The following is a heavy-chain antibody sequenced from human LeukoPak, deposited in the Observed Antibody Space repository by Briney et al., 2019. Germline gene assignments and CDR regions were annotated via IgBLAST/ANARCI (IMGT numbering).Heavy chain of an antibody. CDR1: GYTFTSYD. D-gene: IGHD3-10*01. V-gene: IGHV1-8*01. CDR3: ARGIDYGSGSRYYYGMDV. J-gene: IGHJ6*02. CDR2: MNPNSGNT. Sequence: GASVKVSCKASGYTFTSYDINWVRQATGQGLEWMGWMNPNSGNTGYAQKFQGRVTMARNTSISTAYMELSSLRSEDTAVYYCARGIDYGSGSRYYYGMDVWGQGTTVTVSS.